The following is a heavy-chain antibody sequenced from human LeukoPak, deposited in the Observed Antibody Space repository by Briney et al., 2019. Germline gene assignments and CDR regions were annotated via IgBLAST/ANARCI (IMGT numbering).Heavy chain of an antibody. CDR3: ARALFNYGNAFDI. CDR2: ISTTSSTI. V-gene: IGHV3-48*04. CDR1: GFTFSSYS. J-gene: IGHJ3*02. D-gene: IGHD4-11*01. Sequence: QPGGSLRLSCAAAGFTFSSYSMNWVRQAPGKGLEWVSYISTTSSTIYYADSVKGRFTISRDNAKNSLYLQMNSLRAEDTAVYYCARALFNYGNAFDIWGQGTMVTVSS.